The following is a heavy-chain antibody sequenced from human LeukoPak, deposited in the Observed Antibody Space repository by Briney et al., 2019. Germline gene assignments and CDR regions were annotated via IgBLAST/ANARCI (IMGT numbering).Heavy chain of an antibody. CDR1: GFTVSDNE. V-gene: IGHV3-53*01. CDR3: AKGGPIPSLQWLVDY. CDR2: LYSGGTI. J-gene: IGHJ4*02. Sequence: PGGSLRLSCVVSGFTVSDNEMSWVRQAPGKGLEWLSVLYSGGTIYYADSVKGRFTISRDNSKNTLYLQMNSLRAEDTAVYYCAKGGPIPSLQWLVDYWGQGTLVTVSS. D-gene: IGHD6-19*01.